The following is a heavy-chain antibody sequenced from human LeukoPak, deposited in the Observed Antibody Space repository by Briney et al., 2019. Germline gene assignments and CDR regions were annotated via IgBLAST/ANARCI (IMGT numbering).Heavy chain of an antibody. CDR2: IIPIFGTA. D-gene: IGHD3-16*02. CDR1: GGTFSSYG. V-gene: IGHV1-69*01. J-gene: IGHJ4*02. CDR3: ARTSYDYVWGSYRLFDY. Sequence: ASVKVSCTSSGGTFSSYGISWVRQAPGQGLGWMGGIIPIFGTANYAQKFQGRVTITADESTSTAYMELSSLRSEDTSVYYCARTSYDYVWGSYRLFDYWGQGTLVTVSS.